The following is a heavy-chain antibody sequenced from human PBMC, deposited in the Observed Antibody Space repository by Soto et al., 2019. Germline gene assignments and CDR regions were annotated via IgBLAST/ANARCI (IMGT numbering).Heavy chain of an antibody. V-gene: IGHV4-39*01. CDR2: IYYSGST. D-gene: IGHD3-22*01. CDR1: GGSISSSSYY. J-gene: IGHJ5*02. Sequence: PSETLSLTCTVSGGSISSSSYYWGWIRQPPGKGLEWIGSIYYSGSTYYNPSLKSRVTISVDTSKNQFSLKLSSVTAADTAVYYCASRDYYDTDNWFDPWGQGNLVTVS. CDR3: ASRDYYDTDNWFDP.